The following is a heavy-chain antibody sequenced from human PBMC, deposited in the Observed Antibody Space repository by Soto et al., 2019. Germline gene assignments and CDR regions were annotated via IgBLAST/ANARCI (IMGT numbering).Heavy chain of an antibody. V-gene: IGHV3-48*03. CDR2: ISSSGSTI. CDR1: GFTFSNYE. Sequence: PGGSLRLSCAASGFTFSNYEMNWVRQAPGKGLEWVSYISSSGSTIYYADSVKGRFTISRDNAKNSLYLQMNSLRAEDTAVYYCARVSHLFLEWLLWVGAFDIWGQGTMVTVSS. J-gene: IGHJ3*02. CDR3: ARVSHLFLEWLLWVGAFDI. D-gene: IGHD3-3*01.